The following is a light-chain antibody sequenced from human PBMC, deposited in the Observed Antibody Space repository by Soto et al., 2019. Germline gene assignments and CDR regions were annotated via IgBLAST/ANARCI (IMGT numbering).Light chain of an antibody. CDR3: SSYAGSNNFV. CDR1: SSDIGGYNY. CDR2: EVS. V-gene: IGLV2-8*01. Sequence: QSALTQPPSASGSPGQSVTISCTGTSSDIGGYNYVSWYQQHPGKAPKVMIYEVSKRPSGVPDRFSGSKSGNTASLTVSGLQAEDAADYYCSSYAGSNNFVFGTGTKVTVL. J-gene: IGLJ1*01.